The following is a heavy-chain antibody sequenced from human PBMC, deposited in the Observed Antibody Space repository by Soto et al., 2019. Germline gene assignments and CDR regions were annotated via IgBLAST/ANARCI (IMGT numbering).Heavy chain of an antibody. Sequence: GGFLRLSCAASGFTFSGSAMHWVRQASGKGLEWVGRIRSKANSYATAYAASVKGRFTISRDDSKNTAYLQMNSLKTEDTAVYYCTRPGAWELQTAFDIWGQGTMVTVSS. CDR3: TRPGAWELQTAFDI. CDR1: GFTFSGSA. J-gene: IGHJ3*02. D-gene: IGHD1-26*01. CDR2: IRSKANSYAT. V-gene: IGHV3-73*01.